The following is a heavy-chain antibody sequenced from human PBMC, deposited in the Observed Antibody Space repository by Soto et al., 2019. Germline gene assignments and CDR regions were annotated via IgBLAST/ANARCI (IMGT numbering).Heavy chain of an antibody. V-gene: IGHV4-31*03. J-gene: IGHJ5*02. D-gene: IGHD2-21*01. CDR1: GGSISSGGYY. CDR2: IYYSGST. Sequence: LSLTCTVSGGSISSGGYYWSWIRQHPGKGLEWIGYIYYSGSTYYNPSLKSRVTISVDTSKNQFSLKLSSVTAADTAVYYCARDRYSSRANWFEPWGQGTLVTVSS. CDR3: ARDRYSSRANWFEP.